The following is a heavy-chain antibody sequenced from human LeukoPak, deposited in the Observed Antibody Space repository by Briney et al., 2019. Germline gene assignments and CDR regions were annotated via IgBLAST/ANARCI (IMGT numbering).Heavy chain of an antibody. CDR1: GFTFSNAW. Sequence: PGGSLRLSCAASGFTFSNAWMSWVRQAPGKGLEWVSAISGSGGSTYYADSVKGRFTISRDNSKNTLYLQMNSLRAEDTAVYYCAKAGPDYSNYHYYFDYWGQGTLVTVSS. V-gene: IGHV3-23*01. D-gene: IGHD4-11*01. CDR3: AKAGPDYSNYHYYFDY. J-gene: IGHJ4*02. CDR2: ISGSGGST.